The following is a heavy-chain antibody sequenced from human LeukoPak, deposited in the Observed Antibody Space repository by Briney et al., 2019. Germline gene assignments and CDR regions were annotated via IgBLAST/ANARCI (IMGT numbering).Heavy chain of an antibody. CDR3: ARVFYSSGWYGNFDY. J-gene: IGHJ4*02. CDR2: ISYDGSNK. D-gene: IGHD6-19*01. Sequence: GGSLRLSCAASGFTFSSYAMHWARQAPGKGLEWVAVISYDGSNKYYADSVKGRFTISRDNSKNTLYLQMNSLRAEDTAVYYCARVFYSSGWYGNFDYWGQGTLVTVSS. V-gene: IGHV3-30*04. CDR1: GFTFSSYA.